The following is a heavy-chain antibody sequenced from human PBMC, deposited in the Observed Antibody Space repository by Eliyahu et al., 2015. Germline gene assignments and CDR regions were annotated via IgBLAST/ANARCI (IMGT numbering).Heavy chain of an antibody. J-gene: IGHJ6*02. CDR2: INGTGRIT. CDR3: AGCSGGDCSYYGMDV. D-gene: IGHD2-21*01. CDR1: GXXFXNYG. Sequence: EVQLLESGGGLVXPGGSLXLSCAAXGXXFXNYGMXWVRXSPGKGLEWVSVINGTGRITFYADSVKGRFTISRDNSKNTLYLQMNSLRAEDTAVYYCAGCSGGDCSYYGMDVWGQGTTVTVSS. V-gene: IGHV3-23*01.